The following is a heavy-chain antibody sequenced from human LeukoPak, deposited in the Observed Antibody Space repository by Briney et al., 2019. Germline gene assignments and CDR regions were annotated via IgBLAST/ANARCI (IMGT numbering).Heavy chain of an antibody. D-gene: IGHD3-22*01. J-gene: IGHJ4*02. CDR1: GFTFTSSA. CDR2: IVVGSGNT. V-gene: IGHV1-58*01. CDR3: AAGPDYYDSSGYSYYFDY. Sequence: SVKVSCKASGFTFTSSAVQWVRQARGQRLEWIGWIVVGSGNTNYAQKFQERVTITRDMSTSTAYMELSSLRSEGTAVYYCAAGPDYYDSSGYSYYFDYWGQGTLVTVSS.